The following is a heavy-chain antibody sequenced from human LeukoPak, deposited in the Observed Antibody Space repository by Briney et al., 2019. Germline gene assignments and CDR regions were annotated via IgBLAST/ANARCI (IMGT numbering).Heavy chain of an antibody. CDR1: GFIFDNYA. V-gene: IGHV3-30*04. D-gene: IGHD6-19*01. J-gene: IGHJ4*02. Sequence: GGSLRLSCAPSGFIFDNYAMHWVRQAPGKGLEWVALISYDGGNIYCADSVQGRFTISRDNSKNTLYLQMNSLRPEDTAVYYGARDPSLGSGWPQNYFDYWGQGTLVTVSS. CDR2: ISYDGGNI. CDR3: ARDPSLGSGWPQNYFDY.